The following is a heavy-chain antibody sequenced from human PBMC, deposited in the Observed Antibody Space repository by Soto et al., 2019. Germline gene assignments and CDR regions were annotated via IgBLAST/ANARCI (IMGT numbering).Heavy chain of an antibody. J-gene: IGHJ5*01. D-gene: IGHD3-10*01. V-gene: IGHV3-23*01. Sequence: GRALLLPRACSRFSHNYDSMSFGCWTQGKGLEWVSTLSGSGGTTYYADSVKGQFTISRDNSKSTLYLQMNSLRAEDTAVYYCAKDHGTYGPNWIDSWGQGTLVTVSS. CDR2: LSGSGGTT. CDR1: RFSHNYDS. CDR3: AKDHGTYGPNWIDS.